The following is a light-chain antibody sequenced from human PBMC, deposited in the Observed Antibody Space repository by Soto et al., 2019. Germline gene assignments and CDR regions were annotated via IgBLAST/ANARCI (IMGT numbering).Light chain of an antibody. CDR3: QQYYSTPLT. J-gene: IGKJ4*01. CDR1: QSLLYISNNKNY. CDR2: WAS. Sequence: DIVMTQSPDSLAVSLGERATINCKSSQSLLYISNNKNYLTWYQHKPGQPPKLLIYWASTRESGVPDRFSGSGSGTDFTLTISSLQAEDVAVYYCQQYYSTPLTFGGGTRWISN. V-gene: IGKV4-1*01.